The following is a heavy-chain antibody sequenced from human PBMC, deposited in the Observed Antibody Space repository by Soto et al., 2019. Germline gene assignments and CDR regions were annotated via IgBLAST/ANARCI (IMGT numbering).Heavy chain of an antibody. Sequence: SETLSLTCTVSGGSISSGGYSWSWIRQPPGKGLEWIGYIYHSGSIYYNPSLKSRVTISVDRSRSQFSLKLSSVTAADTAVYYCARASTTVTTLDYWGQGTLVTVSS. J-gene: IGHJ4*02. CDR3: ARASTTVTTLDY. CDR2: IYHSGSI. D-gene: IGHD4-17*01. V-gene: IGHV4-30-2*01. CDR1: GGSISSGGYS.